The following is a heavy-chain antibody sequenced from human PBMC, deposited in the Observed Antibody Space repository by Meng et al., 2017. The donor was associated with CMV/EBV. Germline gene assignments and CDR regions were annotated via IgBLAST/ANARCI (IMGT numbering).Heavy chain of an antibody. V-gene: IGHV3-48*04. D-gene: IGHD3-9*01. CDR3: ATLVILDAFDI. CDR1: GFTFSSYG. CDR2: ISSSGSTI. J-gene: IGHJ3*02. Sequence: GESLKISCAASGFTFSSYGMHRVRQAPGKGLEWVSYISSSGSTIYYADSVKGRFTISRDNAKNSLYLQMNSLRAEDTAVYYCATLVILDAFDIWGQGTMVTVSS.